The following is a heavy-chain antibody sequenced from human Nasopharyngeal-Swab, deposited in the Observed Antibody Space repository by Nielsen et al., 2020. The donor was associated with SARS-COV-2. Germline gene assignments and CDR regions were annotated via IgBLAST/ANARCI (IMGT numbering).Heavy chain of an antibody. J-gene: IGHJ6*02. D-gene: IGHD3-3*01. V-gene: IGHV3-30*18. CDR3: AKVLRFLEWSGGMDV. Sequence: GESLKISCAASGFTFSSYGMHWVRQAPGKGLEWVAVISYDGSNKYYADSVKGRFTISRDNSKNTLYLQMNSLRAEDTAVYYCAKVLRFLEWSGGMDVWGQGTTVTVSS. CDR1: GFTFSSYG. CDR2: ISYDGSNK.